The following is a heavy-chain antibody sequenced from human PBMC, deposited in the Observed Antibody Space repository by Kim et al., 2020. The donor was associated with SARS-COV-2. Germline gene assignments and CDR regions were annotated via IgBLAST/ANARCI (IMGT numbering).Heavy chain of an antibody. D-gene: IGHD5-12*01. V-gene: IGHV6-1*01. CDR2: TYYRSEWYY. CDR3: ARHRAAVATDV. J-gene: IGHJ6*02. Sequence: QTLSLTCAISGDSVSNNSASWHWIRQSPSRGLEWLGRTYYRSEWYYEYAVSVKSRITVNPDTSKNQFSLQLTSVTPEDTAVYFCARHRAAVATDVWGQGTTVTVSS. CDR1: GDSVSNNSAS.